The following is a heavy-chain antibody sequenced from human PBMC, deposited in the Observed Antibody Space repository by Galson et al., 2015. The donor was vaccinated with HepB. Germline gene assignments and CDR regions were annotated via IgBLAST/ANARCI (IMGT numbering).Heavy chain of an antibody. V-gene: IGHV4-39*01. CDR2: FYYTGNT. J-gene: IGHJ3*02. CDR1: GGSISSSSYY. D-gene: IGHD3-10*01. Sequence: SETLSLTCTVSGGSISSSSYYWGWLRQPPGKGLEWIGSFYYTGNTHYNPSLKSRVTISGDTSKNQFSLKLNSGTAADTAIYYCARWRVVTLIRGVFHDAFDIWGQGTMVTVSS. CDR3: ARWRVVTLIRGVFHDAFDI.